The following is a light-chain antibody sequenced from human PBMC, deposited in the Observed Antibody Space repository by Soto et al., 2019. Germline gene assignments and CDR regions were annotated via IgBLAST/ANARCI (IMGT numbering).Light chain of an antibody. J-gene: IGKJ5*01. CDR2: AES. Sequence: DIQMTQSPSALSASVGDRVTITCRASQSISSYLNGYQQKPGKAPKLLIYAESSLQSGVQSRFSGSGSGTDFTLPRSSLQPEDFATYYCQQSYSTPITFGKGTRREI. CDR1: QSISSY. CDR3: QQSYSTPIT. V-gene: IGKV1-39*01.